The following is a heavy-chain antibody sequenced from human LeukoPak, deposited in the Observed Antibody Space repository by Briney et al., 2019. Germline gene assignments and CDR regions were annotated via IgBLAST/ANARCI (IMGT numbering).Heavy chain of an antibody. CDR3: ARGPGALDY. CDR1: GFAFSRYG. CDR2: ISHDGTNK. D-gene: IGHD2-2*01. Sequence: PGGSLRLSCAASGFAFSRYGMHWVRQAPGKGLEGVAIISHDGTNKNHADSVKGRFTISRDNSNNTLYLQMSSLRPDDTAVYYCARGPGALDYWGQGTLVTVSS. J-gene: IGHJ4*02. V-gene: IGHV3-30*03.